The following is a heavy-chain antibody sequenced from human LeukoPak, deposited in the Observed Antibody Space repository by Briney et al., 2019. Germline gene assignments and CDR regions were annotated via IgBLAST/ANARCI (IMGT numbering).Heavy chain of an antibody. CDR2: INHSGST. V-gene: IGHV4-34*01. CDR3: ARMTSSGWYAAGYYFDY. D-gene: IGHD6-19*01. CDR1: GGSFSGYY. J-gene: IGHJ4*02. Sequence: PSETLSLTCAVYGGSFSGYYWSWIRQPPGKGLERIGEINHSGSTNYNPSLKNRVTISVDTSKNQFSLKMSSVTAADTAVYYCARMTSSGWYAAGYYFDYWGQGTLVTVSS.